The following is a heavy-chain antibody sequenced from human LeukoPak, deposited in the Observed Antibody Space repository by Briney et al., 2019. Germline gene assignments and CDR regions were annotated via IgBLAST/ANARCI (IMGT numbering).Heavy chain of an antibody. V-gene: IGHV3-48*01. CDR3: ARERTKFDY. J-gene: IGHJ4*02. CDR2: ISSSSSIV. CDR1: GFTLSRYS. Sequence: GGSLRLSCAASGFTLSRYSMNWVRQAPGKGLEWLSYISSSSSIVDYADSVKGRFTISRDNAKNSLYLQMNSLRAEDTAVYYCARERTKFDYWGQGTLVTVSS.